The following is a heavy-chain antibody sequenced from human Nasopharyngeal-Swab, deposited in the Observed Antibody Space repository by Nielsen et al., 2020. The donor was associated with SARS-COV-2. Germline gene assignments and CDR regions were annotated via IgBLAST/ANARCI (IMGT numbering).Heavy chain of an antibody. Sequence: GGSLRLSCAASGFTFSTYWMHWVRQAPGEGLVWVSRINEDGKSISYADSLRGRFTVSRDNAKNTLYLQMDSLRAEDTAVYYCTRAGNYLHDYWGPGTLVTVSS. CDR1: GFTFSTYW. V-gene: IGHV3-74*01. CDR3: TRAGNYLHDY. D-gene: IGHD3-22*01. CDR2: INEDGKSI. J-gene: IGHJ4*02.